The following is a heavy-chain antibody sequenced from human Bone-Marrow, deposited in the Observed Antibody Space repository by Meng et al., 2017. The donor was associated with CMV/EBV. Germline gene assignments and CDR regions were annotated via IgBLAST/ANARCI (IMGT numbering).Heavy chain of an antibody. D-gene: IGHD6-6*01. V-gene: IGHV3-48*03. CDR1: GFIVSSYD. CDR3: AGLIAARHYFDY. J-gene: IGHJ4*02. CDR2: ISGSGNTI. Sequence: GESLKISCAASGFIVSSYDMSWVRQAPGRGLEWVSYISGSGNTIHYADSVKGRFTISRDSAKISLYLQMDSLRAEDTAVYYCAGLIAARHYFDYWGQGTLVTVSS.